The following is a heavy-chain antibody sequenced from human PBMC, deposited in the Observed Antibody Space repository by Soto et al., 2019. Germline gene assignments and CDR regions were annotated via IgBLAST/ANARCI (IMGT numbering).Heavy chain of an antibody. J-gene: IGHJ6*02. Sequence: GGSLRLSCAASGFTVSTNYRTWVRQTPGKGLEWVSIIYSNGNTYYADSVNGRFTISRDNSKNTLYLQMNSLRVDDTAVYYCVVEDLGMEVWGQGTTVTVSS. CDR2: IYSNGNT. V-gene: IGHV3-53*01. CDR3: VVEDLGMEV. CDR1: GFTVSTNY. D-gene: IGHD2-15*01.